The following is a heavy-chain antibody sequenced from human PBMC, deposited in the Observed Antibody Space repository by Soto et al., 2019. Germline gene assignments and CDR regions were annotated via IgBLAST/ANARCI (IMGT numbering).Heavy chain of an antibody. CDR3: AKDPLGFGELLPFDY. D-gene: IGHD3-10*01. CDR1: GFTFISYA. J-gene: IGHJ4*02. CDR2: ISGSGGST. V-gene: IGHV3-23*01. Sequence: GGSLRLSCAASGFTFISYATSWVRQAPGKGLEWVSAISGSGGSTYYADPVKGRFTISRDNSKNTLYLHMNSLRAEDTAVYYRAKDPLGFGELLPFDYWGQGTLVTVSS.